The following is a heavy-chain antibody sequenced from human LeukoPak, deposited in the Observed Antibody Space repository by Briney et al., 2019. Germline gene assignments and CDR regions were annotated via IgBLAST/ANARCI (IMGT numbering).Heavy chain of an antibody. V-gene: IGHV4-30-4*01. CDR1: GGSTSSGDYY. CDR3: ARSKYYYGPYYFDY. J-gene: IGHJ4*02. D-gene: IGHD3-10*01. Sequence: PSETLSLTCTVSGGSTSSGDYYWRWIRQPPGKGLEWIGYIYYSGSTYYNPSLKSRVTISVDTSKNQFSLKLSSVTAADTAVYYCARSKYYYGPYYFDYWGQGTLVTVSS. CDR2: IYYSGST.